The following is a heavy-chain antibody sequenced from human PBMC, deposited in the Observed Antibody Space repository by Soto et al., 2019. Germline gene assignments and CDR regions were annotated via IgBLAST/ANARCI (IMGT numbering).Heavy chain of an antibody. CDR1: GFTFSNYA. D-gene: IGHD6-6*01. V-gene: IGHV3-30-3*01. CDR2: ISYGGTNE. CDR3: ARDSAPGAARGIWDY. J-gene: IGHJ4*02. Sequence: ESGGGVVQPGRSLRLSCAASGFTFSNYALHWVRQAPGKGLEWVAVISYGGTNEYYGDSVKGRFTISRDNSKNMLYLEMSGLRPEDPALYFCARDSAPGAARGIWDYWGQGTLVTVSS.